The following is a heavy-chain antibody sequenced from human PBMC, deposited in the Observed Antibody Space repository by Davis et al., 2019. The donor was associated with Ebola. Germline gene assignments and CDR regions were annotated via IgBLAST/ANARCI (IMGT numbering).Heavy chain of an antibody. D-gene: IGHD1/OR15-1a*01. J-gene: IGHJ4*02. CDR3: ARVRTGPDGYFDY. Sequence: GSLRLSCVASGFTFSNYWSWIRQPPGKGLEWIGEVDHSGSTNYNPSFKSRVIVSEDASKNQFSLKLTSVTAADTAVSYCARVRTGPDGYFDYWGQGILVTVSS. V-gene: IGHV4-34*01. CDR2: VDHSGST. CDR1: GFTFSNY.